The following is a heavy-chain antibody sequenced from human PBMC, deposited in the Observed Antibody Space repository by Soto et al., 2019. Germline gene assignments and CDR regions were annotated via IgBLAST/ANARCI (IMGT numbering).Heavy chain of an antibody. V-gene: IGHV4-59*01. CDR2: IYYSGST. Sequence: QVQLQESGPGLVKPSETLSLTCTVSGGSISSYYWSWIRQPPGKGLEWIGYIYYSGSTNYNPSLNTRVTLSLDTSKNQFSLKLSSVTAADTAVYYSARYGYDSRNYYYYTMDVWGQGTTVTVSS. J-gene: IGHJ6*02. CDR3: ARYGYDSRNYYYYTMDV. D-gene: IGHD3-22*01. CDR1: GGSISSYY.